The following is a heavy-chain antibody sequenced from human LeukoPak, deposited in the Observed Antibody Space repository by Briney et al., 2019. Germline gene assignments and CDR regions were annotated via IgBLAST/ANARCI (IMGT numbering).Heavy chain of an antibody. CDR2: IYHSGST. V-gene: IGHV4-30-2*01. J-gene: IGHJ4*02. CDR1: GGSISSGGYY. D-gene: IGHD3-22*01. CDR3: ARGGYYYDSSGYYPLSY. Sequence: SETLSLTCTVSGGSISSGGYYWSWIRQPPGKGLEWIGYIYHSGSTYYNPSLKSRVTISVDTSKNQFSLKLSSVTAADTAVYYCARGGYYYDSSGYYPLSYWGQGTLVTVSS.